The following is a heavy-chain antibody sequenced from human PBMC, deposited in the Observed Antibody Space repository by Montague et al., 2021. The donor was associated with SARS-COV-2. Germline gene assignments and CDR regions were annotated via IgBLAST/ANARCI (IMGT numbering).Heavy chain of an antibody. D-gene: IGHD3-3*01. Sequence: SETLSLTCTVSGGSISSYYWSWIRQPPGKGLEWIGYIYYSGSTYYNPSLKSRVTISVDTSKNQFSLKLSSVTAADTAVYYCARAPRNIFGVVLTFDYWGQGTLVTVSS. J-gene: IGHJ4*02. V-gene: IGHV4-59*12. CDR2: IYYSGST. CDR1: GGSISSYY. CDR3: ARAPRNIFGVVLTFDY.